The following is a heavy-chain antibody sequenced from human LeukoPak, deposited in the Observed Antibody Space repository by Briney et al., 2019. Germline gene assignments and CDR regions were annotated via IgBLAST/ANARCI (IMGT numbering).Heavy chain of an antibody. J-gene: IGHJ6*03. Sequence: PGGSLRLSCAASGFTFSSYAMSWVRQAPGKGLEWVSGINWHGGSTGYADSVKGRFTISRDNAKNSLYLQMNSLRAEDTALYYCARVAKDFVLMVYEPGDYYYYYYMDVWGKGTTVTVSS. D-gene: IGHD2-8*01. CDR2: INWHGGST. CDR3: ARVAKDFVLMVYEPGDYYYYYYMDV. V-gene: IGHV3-20*04. CDR1: GFTFSSYA.